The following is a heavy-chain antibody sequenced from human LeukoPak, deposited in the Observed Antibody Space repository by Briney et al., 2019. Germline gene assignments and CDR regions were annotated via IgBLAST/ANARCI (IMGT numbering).Heavy chain of an antibody. Sequence: GGSLRLSCAASGFTFGDTWMNWVRQVPGQGLEWVANIKQDGSEKFYVASVKGRFTISRDNAKNSLYLQMNSLRAEDSAIYYCARDQAVISDYWGQGTLVTVSS. D-gene: IGHD4-11*01. CDR1: GFTFGDTW. V-gene: IGHV3-7*03. J-gene: IGHJ4*02. CDR3: ARDQAVISDY. CDR2: IKQDGSEK.